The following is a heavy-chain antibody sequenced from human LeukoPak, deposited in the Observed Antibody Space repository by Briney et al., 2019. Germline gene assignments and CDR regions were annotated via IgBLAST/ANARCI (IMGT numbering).Heavy chain of an antibody. CDR3: ARLSGYSSGHYYSDY. CDR2: IYYRGST. V-gene: IGHV4-59*01. Sequence: SETLSLTCTVSGGSISSDYWCWIRQPPGKGLEWIGYIYYRGSTNYNPSLKSRVTISVDTSKNQFSLTLSSVTAAGTAVYYCARLSGYSSGHYYSDYWGQGTLVTVSS. CDR1: GGSISSDY. J-gene: IGHJ4*02. D-gene: IGHD3-22*01.